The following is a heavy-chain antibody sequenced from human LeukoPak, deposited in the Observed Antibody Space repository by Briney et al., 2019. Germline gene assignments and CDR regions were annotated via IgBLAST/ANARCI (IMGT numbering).Heavy chain of an antibody. D-gene: IGHD3-10*01. Sequence: GGSLRLSCAASGFIFRRYAMNWVRQAPGKGLEWVSNISDNGGSRYYADSVKGRFTISRVHGRNRVYVQMDSLRVEDTAVYFCARDMSFRGVPFDYWGQGALVTVSS. CDR3: ARDMSFRGVPFDY. CDR1: GFIFRRYA. CDR2: ISDNGGSR. J-gene: IGHJ4*02. V-gene: IGHV3-23*01.